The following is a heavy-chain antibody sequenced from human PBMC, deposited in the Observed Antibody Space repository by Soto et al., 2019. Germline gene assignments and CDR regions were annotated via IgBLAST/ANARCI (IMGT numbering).Heavy chain of an antibody. Sequence: QVQLQESGPGLVKPSETLSLTCTVSGGSISSYYWSWIRQPPGKGLEWIGYIYYSGSTNYNPSLKSRVTISVDTSKNQFSLKLSSVTAPDTAVYYCARLGYCSGGSCYSFPYYFDYWGQGTLVTVSS. CDR1: GGSISSYY. CDR3: ARLGYCSGGSCYSFPYYFDY. J-gene: IGHJ4*02. CDR2: IYYSGST. D-gene: IGHD2-15*01. V-gene: IGHV4-59*01.